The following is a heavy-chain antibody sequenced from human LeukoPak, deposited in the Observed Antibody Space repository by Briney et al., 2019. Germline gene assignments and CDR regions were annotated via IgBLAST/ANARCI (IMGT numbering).Heavy chain of an antibody. CDR3: AREVHEHLYYYFDF. V-gene: IGHV4-59*01. CDR1: GGSIRSDY. Sequence: SETLSLTCTVSGGSIRSDYWSWIRQPPGKGLEWIGYIYYCGSTNYNPSLKTRVTISLDTSKNQFSLKLRSVTAADTAVYYCAREVHEHLYYYFDFWGQGTLVTVSS. D-gene: IGHD3-10*01. CDR2: IYYCGST. J-gene: IGHJ4*02.